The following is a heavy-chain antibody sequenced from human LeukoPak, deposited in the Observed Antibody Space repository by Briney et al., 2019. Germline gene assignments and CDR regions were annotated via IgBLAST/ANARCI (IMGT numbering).Heavy chain of an antibody. D-gene: IGHD3-16*01. J-gene: IGHJ5*02. CDR2: ISGSGGST. CDR3: APMGGDYVWGSSVRWFDP. V-gene: IGHV3-23*01. CDR1: GFTFSSYA. Sequence: GGSLRLSCAASGFTFSSYAMSWVRQAPGKGLEWVSAISGSGGSTYYADSVKGRFIISRDNSKNTLYLQMNSLRAEDTAVYYCAPMGGDYVWGSSVRWFDPWGQGTLVTVSS.